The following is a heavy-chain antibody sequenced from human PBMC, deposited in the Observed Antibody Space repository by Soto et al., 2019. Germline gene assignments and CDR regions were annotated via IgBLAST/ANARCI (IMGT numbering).Heavy chain of an antibody. V-gene: IGHV3-73*02. J-gene: IGHJ4*02. CDR2: IRSKANSYAT. Sequence: EVQLVESGGGLVQPGGSLKLSCAASGFTFSGSAMHWVRQASGKGQEWVGRIRSKANSYATAYAASVKGRFTISRDDSKNTAYLQMNSLKTEDTAVYYCTSNVAVAGGEDYWGQGTLVTVSS. CDR3: TSNVAVAGGEDY. D-gene: IGHD6-19*01. CDR1: GFTFSGSA.